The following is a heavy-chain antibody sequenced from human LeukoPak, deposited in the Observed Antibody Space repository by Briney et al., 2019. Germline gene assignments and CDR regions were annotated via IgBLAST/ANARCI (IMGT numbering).Heavy chain of an antibody. CDR1: GFTFSSYA. CDR3: AKNYYGSGSPWDAFDI. J-gene: IGHJ3*02. D-gene: IGHD3-10*01. CDR2: ISGSGGST. Sequence: GGSLRLSCAASGFTFSSYAMSWVRQAPGKGLEWVSAISGSGGSTYYADSVKGRFNISRDNSKNTLYLQMNSLRAEDTSVYYCAKNYYGSGSPWDAFDIWGQGTMVTVSS. V-gene: IGHV3-23*01.